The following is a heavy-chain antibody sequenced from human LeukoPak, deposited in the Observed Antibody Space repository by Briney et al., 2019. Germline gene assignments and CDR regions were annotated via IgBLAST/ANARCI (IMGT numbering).Heavy chain of an antibody. Sequence: SETLSLTCTVSGGSISSYYWSWIRQPPGKGLEWIGHMYYSGSTNYNPSLKSRVTISVDTSKNQFSLKLSSVTAADTAVYYCARAYSSSYWFDPWGQGTLVTVSS. CDR2: MYYSGST. CDR3: ARAYSSSYWFDP. D-gene: IGHD6-6*01. V-gene: IGHV4-59*08. J-gene: IGHJ5*02. CDR1: GGSISSYY.